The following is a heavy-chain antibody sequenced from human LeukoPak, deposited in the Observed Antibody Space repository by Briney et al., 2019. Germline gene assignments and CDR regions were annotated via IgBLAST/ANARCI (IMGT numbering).Heavy chain of an antibody. D-gene: IGHD3-3*01. V-gene: IGHV3-21*01. CDR3: ARGPHYDFWSGYYNWGYYYGMDV. CDR2: ISSSCSYI. CDR1: GFTFSSYS. Sequence: GGSLRLSCAASGFTFSSYSMNWVRQAPGKGLEWVSSISSSCSYIYYADSVKGRFTISRDNAKNSLYLQMNSLRAEDTAVYYCARGPHYDFWSGYYNWGYYYGMDVWGQGTTVTVSS. J-gene: IGHJ6*02.